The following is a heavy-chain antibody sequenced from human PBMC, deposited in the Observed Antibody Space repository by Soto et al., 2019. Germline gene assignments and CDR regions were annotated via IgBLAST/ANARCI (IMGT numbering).Heavy chain of an antibody. CDR1: GFTFSSYA. J-gene: IGHJ4*02. CDR3: AKEGGYCSSTSCYGRVYY. D-gene: IGHD2-2*03. CDR2: ISGSGGST. Sequence: EVQLLESGGGLVQPGGSLRLSCAASGFTFSSYAMSWVRQAPGKGLEWVSAISGSGGSTYYADSVKGRFTISRDNSKNTLYLQMNNLRAEDTAVYYCAKEGGYCSSTSCYGRVYYWGQGTLVTVSS. V-gene: IGHV3-23*01.